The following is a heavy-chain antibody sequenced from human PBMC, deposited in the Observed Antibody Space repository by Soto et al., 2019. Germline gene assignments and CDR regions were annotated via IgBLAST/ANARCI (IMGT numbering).Heavy chain of an antibody. CDR2: INSDGSRT. D-gene: IGHD6-19*01. J-gene: IGHJ4*02. Sequence: EVQLVESGGGLVQPGGSLRLSCAASGLTFSSYWMHWVRQVPGKGLVWVSRINSDGSRTSYADSVKGRFTISRDNAKNTRYLQMNSLRAEATAVYYCAVAVAAPTAIGYWGQGTLVTVSS. CDR1: GLTFSSYW. CDR3: AVAVAAPTAIGY. V-gene: IGHV3-74*01.